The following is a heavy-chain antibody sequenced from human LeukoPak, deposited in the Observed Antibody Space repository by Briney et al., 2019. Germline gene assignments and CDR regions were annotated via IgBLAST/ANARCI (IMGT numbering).Heavy chain of an antibody. J-gene: IGHJ4*02. CDR1: AGSISGYY. CDR3: AIGNGYYYY. CDR2: IYYSGST. Sequence: PSATPSLTCTVAAGSISGYYWSWVRHPPGERLGWSGYIYYSGSTTANPSLKSRVTISVDASIKPFSLKLTSVTVAATSPYYCAIGNGYYYYWGQGTLVTVSP. D-gene: IGHD3-22*01. V-gene: IGHV4-59*01.